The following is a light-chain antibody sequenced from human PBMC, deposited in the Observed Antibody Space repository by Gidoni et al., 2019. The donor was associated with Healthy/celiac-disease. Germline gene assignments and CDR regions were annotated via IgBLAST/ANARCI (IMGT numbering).Light chain of an antibody. CDR1: QSISSY. CDR2: AAS. CDR3: QQSYSTPLT. Sequence: DIQMTQSPSSLAAAVGARVTITCRASQSISSYLNWYQQKPGKAPKLLIYAASNWQSGVPSRFSGSGSGTDFTLTISSLQPEDFATYYCQQSYSTPLTFGGGTKVEIK. J-gene: IGKJ4*02. V-gene: IGKV1-39*01.